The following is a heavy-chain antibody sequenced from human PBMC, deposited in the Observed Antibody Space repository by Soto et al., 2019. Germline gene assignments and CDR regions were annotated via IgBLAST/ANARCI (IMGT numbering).Heavy chain of an antibody. D-gene: IGHD4-4*01. CDR3: AKDESRRNRRYFDL. Sequence: EVQLLESGGGLVQPGGSLRLSCAASGFTFSSYAMYWVRQAPGKGLEWVSVISGSGGSTYYADSVKGLFTISRDNSKSTLYLQMNSLRAEDTAVYYCAKDESRRNRRYFDLWGRGTLVTVSS. CDR1: GFTFSSYA. CDR2: ISGSGGST. V-gene: IGHV3-23*01. J-gene: IGHJ2*01.